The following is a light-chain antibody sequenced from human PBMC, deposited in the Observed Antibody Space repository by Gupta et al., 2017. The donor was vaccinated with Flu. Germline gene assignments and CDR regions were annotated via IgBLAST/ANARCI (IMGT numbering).Light chain of an antibody. CDR3: HAWDSFTASV. Sequence: LGQTATITCGGKNIATRNVHWYQQKPGQAPFLIIYKNNNRPSGVPERFSGSKSENTAALTINGAQAGDEADYYCHAWDSFTASVFGGGTKVTVL. CDR2: KNN. V-gene: IGLV3-9*01. J-gene: IGLJ3*02. CDR1: NIATRN.